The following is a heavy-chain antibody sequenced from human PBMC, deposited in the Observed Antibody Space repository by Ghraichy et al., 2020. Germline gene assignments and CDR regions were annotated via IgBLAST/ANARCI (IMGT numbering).Heavy chain of an antibody. V-gene: IGHV4-34*01. CDR2: INHSGST. CDR1: GGSFSGYY. J-gene: IGHJ5*02. D-gene: IGHD6-13*01. CDR3: ARGLVRPRYSRSWTPGGEKNWFDP. Sequence: SETLSLTCAVYGGSFSGYYWSWIRQPPGKGLEWIGEINHSGSTNYNPSLKSRVTISVDTSKNQFSLKLRPVTAADTAVYYCARGLVRPRYSRSWTPGGEKNWFDPWGQGTLVTVSS.